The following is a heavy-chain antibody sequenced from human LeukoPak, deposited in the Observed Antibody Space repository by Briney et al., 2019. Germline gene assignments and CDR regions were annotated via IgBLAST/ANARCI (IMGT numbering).Heavy chain of an antibody. CDR2: INPNSGGT. CDR3: ARASSTVTTIYYYYYMDV. D-gene: IGHD4-17*01. Sequence: ASVKVSCKASGYTFTGYYMHWVRQAPGQGLEWMGWINPNSGGTNYAQKFQGRVTMTRDTSISTAYMELSRLRSDDTAVYYCARASSTVTTIYYYYYMDVWGKGTRSPSP. V-gene: IGHV1-2*02. CDR1: GYTFTGYY. J-gene: IGHJ6*03.